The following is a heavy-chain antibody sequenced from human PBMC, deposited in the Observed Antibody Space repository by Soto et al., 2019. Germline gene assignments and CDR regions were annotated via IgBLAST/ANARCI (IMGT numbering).Heavy chain of an antibody. CDR1: GYTFTSYG. Sequence: ASVKVSCKASGYTFTSYGITWVRQAPGQGLEWVGLINPSGASTTYAQKFQGRVTMTRDTSTSTVYMELNSLRSEDTAVYFCARDAQIGHGYSAYHTYWG. J-gene: IGHJ4*01. D-gene: IGHD5-12*01. CDR3: ARDAQIGHGYSAYHTY. CDR2: INPSGAST. V-gene: IGHV1-46*01.